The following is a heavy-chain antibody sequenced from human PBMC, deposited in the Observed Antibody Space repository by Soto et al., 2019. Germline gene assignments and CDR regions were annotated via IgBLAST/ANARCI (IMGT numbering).Heavy chain of an antibody. CDR3: ARVWGGAFDI. Sequence: SETLSLTCTVSGGSISSYYWIWIRQPPGKGLEWIGYIYYSGSTNYNPSLKSRVTISVDTSKNQFSLKLSSVTAADTAVYYCARVWGGAFDIWGQGTMVTVSS. CDR1: GGSISSYY. CDR2: IYYSGST. J-gene: IGHJ3*02. D-gene: IGHD3-10*01. V-gene: IGHV4-59*01.